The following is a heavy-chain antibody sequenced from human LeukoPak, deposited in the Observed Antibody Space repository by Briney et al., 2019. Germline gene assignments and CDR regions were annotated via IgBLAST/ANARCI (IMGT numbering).Heavy chain of an antibody. CDR2: ISGSGGAT. J-gene: IGHJ4*02. CDR1: GFTLSTYA. Sequence: GGSPRLSCAASGFTLSTYAMTWVRQAPGKGLEWASGISGSGGATYYADSVRGRFTISRDNSKNTLYLQMNSLRAEDTAVYYCAKKVLSSTVGAFDYWGQGTLVTVSS. D-gene: IGHD4-11*01. V-gene: IGHV3-23*01. CDR3: AKKVLSSTVGAFDY.